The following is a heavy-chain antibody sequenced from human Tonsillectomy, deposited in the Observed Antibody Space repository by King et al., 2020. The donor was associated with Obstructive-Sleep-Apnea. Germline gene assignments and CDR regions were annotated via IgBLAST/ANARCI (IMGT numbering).Heavy chain of an antibody. CDR3: ARDSSSNYYYGMDV. J-gene: IGHJ6*02. Sequence: QLQESGPGLVKPSQNLSLTCTVSGGSISSGGYYWSWIRQHPGKGLEWIGYIYYSGSTYYNPSLKSRVTISVDTSKNQFSLKLSSVTAADTAVYYCARDSSSNYYYGMDVWGQGTTVTVSS. V-gene: IGHV4-31*03. CDR1: GGSISSGGYY. CDR2: IYYSGST. D-gene: IGHD6-6*01.